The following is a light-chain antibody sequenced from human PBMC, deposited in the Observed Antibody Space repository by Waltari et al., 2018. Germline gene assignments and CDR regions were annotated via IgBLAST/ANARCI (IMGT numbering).Light chain of an antibody. CDR3: CSYAGSYTFDV. CDR2: DVS. V-gene: IGLV2-11*01. CDR1: SSAGGGYNQ. Sequence: QSALTQPRSVYGSPGRSGTISCSGTSSAGGGYNQAAWYQQHPGKAPKLMIYDVSKRPSGVPDRFSGSKSGNTASLTISGLQAEDEADYYCCSYAGSYTFDVFGTGTKVTVL. J-gene: IGLJ1*01.